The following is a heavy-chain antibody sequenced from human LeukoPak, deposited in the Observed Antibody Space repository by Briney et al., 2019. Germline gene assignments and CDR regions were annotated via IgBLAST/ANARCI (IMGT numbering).Heavy chain of an antibody. CDR3: ARGGSDYDFWSGYRYYYYMDV. V-gene: IGHV1-69*05. J-gene: IGHJ6*03. CDR1: GGTFSSYA. Sequence: VPSVNVSCKASGGTFSSYAISWVRQAPGQGLEWMGGIIPIFGTANYAQKFQGRVTITTDESTSTAYMELSSLRSEDTAVYYCARGGSDYDFWSGYRYYYYMDVWGKGTTVTVSS. CDR2: IIPIFGTA. D-gene: IGHD3-3*01.